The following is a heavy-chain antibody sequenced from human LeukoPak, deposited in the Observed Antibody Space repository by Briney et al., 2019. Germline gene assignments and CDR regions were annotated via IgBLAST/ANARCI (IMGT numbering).Heavy chain of an antibody. Sequence: GGSLRLSCAASGFTFSSYDIHWVRQAPGKGLEWVAFIRYDGSNKYYADSVKGRFTISRDKSKNTLYLQMNSLRAEDTAVYYCVKDGMAFEHWGQGTLVTVSS. D-gene: IGHD1-14*01. J-gene: IGHJ4*02. V-gene: IGHV3-30*02. CDR2: IRYDGSNK. CDR1: GFTFSSYD. CDR3: VKDGMAFEH.